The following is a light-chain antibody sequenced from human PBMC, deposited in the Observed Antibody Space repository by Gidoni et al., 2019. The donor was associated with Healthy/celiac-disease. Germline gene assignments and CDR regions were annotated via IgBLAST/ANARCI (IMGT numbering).Light chain of an antibody. Sequence: DIQTTQSPSTLSASVGDRVTITCRASQSISSWLAWYQQKPGKAPKLLIYKSSSLESGVPSRFSGSGSGPEFTLTISSLQPADFAPYYCQQYNSYSCSFGQXTKLEIK. V-gene: IGKV1-5*03. CDR2: KSS. J-gene: IGKJ2*04. CDR1: QSISSW. CDR3: QQYNSYSCS.